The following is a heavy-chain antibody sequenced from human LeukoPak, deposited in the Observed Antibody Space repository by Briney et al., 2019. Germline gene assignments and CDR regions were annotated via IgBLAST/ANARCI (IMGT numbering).Heavy chain of an antibody. V-gene: IGHV4-30-2*01. J-gene: IGHJ3*02. CDR1: GGSISSGGYY. CDR2: IYHSGST. D-gene: IGHD3-16*01. CDR3: AREGRLRAPSRDAFDI. Sequence: PSETLSLTCTVSGGSISSGGYYWSWIRQPPGKGLEWIGYIYHSGSTYYNPSLKSRVTISVDRSKNQFSLKLSSVTAADTAVYYCAREGRLRAPSRDAFDIWGQGTMVTVSS.